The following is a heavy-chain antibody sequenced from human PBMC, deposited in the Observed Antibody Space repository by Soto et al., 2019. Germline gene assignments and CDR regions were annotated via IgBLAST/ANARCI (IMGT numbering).Heavy chain of an antibody. V-gene: IGHV3-30*18. CDR2: ISYDGSNK. CDR3: PKAHITTVTIRPFDY. J-gene: IGHJ4*02. CDR1: GLTFSSYF. Sequence: PGGSLRLSCASSGLTFSSYFMHLVRQEPGKGLEWVAVISYDGSNKYYADSVKGRFTISRDNSKNTLYLQMNSLRAEDTAVYYCPKAHITTVTIRPFDYWVQGTLVTGSS. D-gene: IGHD4-17*01.